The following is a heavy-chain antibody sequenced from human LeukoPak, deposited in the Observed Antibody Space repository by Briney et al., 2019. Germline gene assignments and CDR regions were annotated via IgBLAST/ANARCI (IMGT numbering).Heavy chain of an antibody. CDR3: ARVNWQLVLDY. J-gene: IGHJ4*02. D-gene: IGHD6-6*01. Sequence: PSETLSLTCTVSGGSISSYSWSWIRQPPGKGLEWIGYIYHSGSTYYNPSLKSRVTISVDRSKNQFSLKLSSVTAADTAVYYCARVNWQLVLDYWGQGTLVTVSS. V-gene: IGHV4-30-2*01. CDR2: IYHSGST. CDR1: GGSISSYS.